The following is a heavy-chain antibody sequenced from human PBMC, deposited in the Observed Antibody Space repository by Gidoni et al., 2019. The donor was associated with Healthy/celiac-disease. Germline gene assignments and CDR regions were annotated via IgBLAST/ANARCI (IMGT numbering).Heavy chain of an antibody. CDR1: GGSISSGSYY. CDR3: ARVFLAAAGTPRWFDP. D-gene: IGHD6-13*01. V-gene: IGHV4-61*02. J-gene: IGHJ5*02. Sequence: QVQLQESGPGLVKPSQTLSLTCTVSGGSISSGSYYWSWTRQPAGKGLEWIGRIYTSGSTNYNPSLKSRVTISVDTSKNQFSLKLSSVTAADTAVYYCARVFLAAAGTPRWFDPWGQGTLVTVSS. CDR2: IYTSGST.